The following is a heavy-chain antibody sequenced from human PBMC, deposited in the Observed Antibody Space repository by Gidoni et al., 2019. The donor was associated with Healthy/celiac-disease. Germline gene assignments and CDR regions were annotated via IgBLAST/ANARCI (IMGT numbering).Heavy chain of an antibody. Sequence: EVQLVESGGGLGQPGGTLRPSCAASGVTFSSYSMNWVRQAPGKGLECVSYISSSSSTIYYAASVDGRFTISRDNAKNSLYLQMTSLRYEATAVSSYASHRAPSGGWGQGTLVTVSS. CDR2: ISSSSSTI. CDR1: GVTFSSYS. D-gene: IGHD3-16*01. V-gene: IGHV3-48*02. CDR3: ASHRAPSGG. J-gene: IGHJ4*02.